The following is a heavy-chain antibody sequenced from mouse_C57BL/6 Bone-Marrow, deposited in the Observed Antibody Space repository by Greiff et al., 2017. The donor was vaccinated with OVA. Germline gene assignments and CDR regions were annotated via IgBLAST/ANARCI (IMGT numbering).Heavy chain of an antibody. Sequence: VKLQQPGAELVKPGASVKLSCKASGYTFTSYWMHWVKQRPGQGLEWIGMIHPNSGSTNYNEKFKSKATLTVDKSSSTAYMQLSSLTSEDSAVYYCARDDGYLPYWYFDVWGTGTTVTVSS. V-gene: IGHV1-64*01. J-gene: IGHJ1*03. CDR2: IHPNSGST. CDR3: ARDDGYLPYWYFDV. D-gene: IGHD2-3*01. CDR1: GYTFTSYW.